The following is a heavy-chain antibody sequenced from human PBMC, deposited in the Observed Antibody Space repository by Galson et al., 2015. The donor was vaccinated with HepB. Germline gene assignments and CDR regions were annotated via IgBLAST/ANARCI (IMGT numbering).Heavy chain of an antibody. V-gene: IGHV3-11*05. Sequence: SLRLSCAASGFTFSDYYMSWIRQAPGKGLEWVSYISSSSSYTNYADSVKGRFTISRDNAKNSLYLQMNSLRAEDTAVYYCARDHHRDGYPSTRDYWGQGTLVTVSS. CDR1: GFTFSDYY. D-gene: IGHD5-24*01. CDR3: ARDHHRDGYPSTRDY. J-gene: IGHJ4*02. CDR2: ISSSSSYT.